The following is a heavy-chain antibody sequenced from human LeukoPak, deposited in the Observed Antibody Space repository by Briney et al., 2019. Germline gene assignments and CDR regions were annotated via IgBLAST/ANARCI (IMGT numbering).Heavy chain of an antibody. V-gene: IGHV4-30-2*01. J-gene: IGHJ6*03. D-gene: IGHD6-19*01. CDR1: GGSLNSGSYY. CDR3: VRHLPCFGCYYYYMDV. Sequence: SETLSLTCTVSGGSLNSGSYYWSWIRQPPGKGLEWIGYIYQSGSTYYNPSLKSRVTISLDRSKNEFYLNLTSVTAADTAVYYCVRHLPCFGCYYYYMDVWGRGTTVTVSS. CDR2: IYQSGST.